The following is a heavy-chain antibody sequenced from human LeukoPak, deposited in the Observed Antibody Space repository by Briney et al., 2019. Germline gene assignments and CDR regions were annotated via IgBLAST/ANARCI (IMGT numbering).Heavy chain of an antibody. V-gene: IGHV1-69*13. D-gene: IGHD3-22*01. J-gene: IGHJ3*02. CDR3: ARDRVAYYYDSRGYNDAFDI. Sequence: GASVKVSCKASGGTFSSYAISWVRQAPGQGLEWMGGIIPIFGTANYAQKFQGRVTITADESTSTAYMELSSLRSEDTAVYYCARDRVAYYYDSRGYNDAFDIWGQGTMVTVSS. CDR1: GGTFSSYA. CDR2: IIPIFGTA.